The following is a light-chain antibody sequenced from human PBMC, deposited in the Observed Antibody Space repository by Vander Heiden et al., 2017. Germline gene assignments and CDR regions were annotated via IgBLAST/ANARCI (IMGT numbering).Light chain of an antibody. J-gene: IGLJ2*01. CDR2: QDS. CDR3: QAWDSTGV. Sequence: SYELTQPPSVSVSPGQTASITCSGDKLGDKYACWYQQKPGQSPVLVIYQDSKRPSGIPERFSGSNSGNTATLTISGTQAMDEADYYCQAWDSTGVFGGGTKL. V-gene: IGLV3-1*01. CDR1: KLGDKY.